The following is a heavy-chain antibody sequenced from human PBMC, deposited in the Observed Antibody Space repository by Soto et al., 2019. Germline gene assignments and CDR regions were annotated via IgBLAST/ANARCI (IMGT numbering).Heavy chain of an antibody. Sequence: QTLALTVAMSGYSVSGNSSSFNLIRHSPSRGLELLGRTYYKCKWNNDYALSLKSRITINPDTSKNQFSLHLYSVTPEDTAVYYCTGITWFRGMDVWGQGNPVTVSS. D-gene: IGHD3-10*01. J-gene: IGHJ6*02. CDR1: GYSVSGNSSS. CDR2: TYYKCKWNN. CDR3: TGITWFRGMDV. V-gene: IGHV6-1*01.